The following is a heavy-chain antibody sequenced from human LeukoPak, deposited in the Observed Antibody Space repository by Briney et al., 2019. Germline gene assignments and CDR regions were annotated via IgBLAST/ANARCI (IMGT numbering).Heavy chain of an antibody. D-gene: IGHD2-21*01. CDR2: IYHSGNT. J-gene: IGHJ4*02. V-gene: IGHV4-59*08. Sequence: SETLSLTCTVSGGSISSYYWSWIRQPPGEGLEWIGFIYHSGNTNYNPSLKSRVTISVDTSTHQFSLKMKSVTAADTAVYYCAKHSFDRGDYFDEWGQGTLVTVSS. CDR3: AKHSFDRGDYFDE. CDR1: GGSISSYY.